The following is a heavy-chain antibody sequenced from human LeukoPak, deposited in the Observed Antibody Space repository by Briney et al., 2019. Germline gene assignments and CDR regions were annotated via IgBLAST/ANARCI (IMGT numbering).Heavy chain of an antibody. V-gene: IGHV3-48*01. Sequence: PGGSLRLSCAASGFTFSSYGMTWVRQAPGKGLEWVSYISSSSSTIYYADSVKGRFTISRDNAKNSLYLQLNSLRAEDTAVYYCAREGGGYNNRGFDYWGQGTLVTVSS. CDR2: ISSSSSTI. D-gene: IGHD5-24*01. J-gene: IGHJ4*02. CDR3: AREGGGYNNRGFDY. CDR1: GFTFSSYG.